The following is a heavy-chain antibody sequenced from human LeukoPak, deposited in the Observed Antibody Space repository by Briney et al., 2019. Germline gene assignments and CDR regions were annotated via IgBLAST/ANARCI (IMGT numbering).Heavy chain of an antibody. V-gene: IGHV3-73*01. CDR3: TGGSTGYSSTTH. J-gene: IGHJ4*02. D-gene: IGHD1-26*01. Sequence: GGSLRLSCAASGFTFDDYAMHWVRQAPGKGLEWVGRIRSESNNYATAYAASVKGRVTISRDDSKNTTYLQMNSLKTEDTAVYYCTGGSTGYSSTTHWGQGTLVTVSS. CDR1: GFTFDDYA. CDR2: IRSESNNYAT.